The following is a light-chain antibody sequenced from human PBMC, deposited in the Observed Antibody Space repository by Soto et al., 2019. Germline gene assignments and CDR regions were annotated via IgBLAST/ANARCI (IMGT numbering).Light chain of an antibody. J-gene: IGKJ4*01. CDR3: QQYNSYSGLT. Sequence: DIQMTQSPSTLSASVGDRVTITCRASQSISSWLAWYQQKPGKAPKLLIYTASSLESGVPSRFSGSRSGTEFTLTISSLQPDDFATYYCQQYNSYSGLTFGGGTKVEIK. V-gene: IGKV1-5*03. CDR2: TAS. CDR1: QSISSW.